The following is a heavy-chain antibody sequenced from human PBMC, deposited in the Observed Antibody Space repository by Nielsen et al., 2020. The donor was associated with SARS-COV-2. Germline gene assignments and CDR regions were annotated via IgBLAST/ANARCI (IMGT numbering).Heavy chain of an antibody. CDR2: ISWNSGSI. CDR1: GFTFDDYA. Sequence: GGSLRLSCAASGFTFDDYAMHWVRQAPGKGLEWVSGISWNSGSIGYADSVKGRFTISRDNAKNSLYLQMNSLRAEDTALYYCVKDMRAGGVTVVRGTPISGHYGMDVWGQGATVTVSS. D-gene: IGHD3-10*01. V-gene: IGHV3-9*01. J-gene: IGHJ6*02. CDR3: VKDMRAGGVTVVRGTPISGHYGMDV.